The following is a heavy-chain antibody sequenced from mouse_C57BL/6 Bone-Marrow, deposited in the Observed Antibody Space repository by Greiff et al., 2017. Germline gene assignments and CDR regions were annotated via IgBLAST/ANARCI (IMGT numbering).Heavy chain of an antibody. D-gene: IGHD1-1*01. CDR2: IYPGNSDT. CDR1: GYTFTSYW. Sequence: VQLQQSGTVLARPGASVKMSCKTSGYTFTSYWMHWVKQRPGQGLEWKGAIYPGNSDTSYNQKFKGKAKLTAVTSASTAYMELSSLTNEDSAVYYCTRSGYYGYYAMYYWGQGTSVTVSS. V-gene: IGHV1-5*01. J-gene: IGHJ4*01. CDR3: TRSGYYGYYAMYY.